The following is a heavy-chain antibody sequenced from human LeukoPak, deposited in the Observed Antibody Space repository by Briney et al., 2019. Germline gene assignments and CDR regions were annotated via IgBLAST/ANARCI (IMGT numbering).Heavy chain of an antibody. V-gene: IGHV1-2*02. Sequence: ASVKVSCKASGYTLTDYYMHWVRQAPGQGLDWMGWNNPHSGGTNYAQKFQGRVTMTRDTSISTAYVELSRLRSDDTAVYYCARTYCSSTSCYAGFDYWGQGTLVTVSS. CDR1: GYTLTDYY. CDR2: NNPHSGGT. J-gene: IGHJ4*02. D-gene: IGHD2-2*01. CDR3: ARTYCSSTSCYAGFDY.